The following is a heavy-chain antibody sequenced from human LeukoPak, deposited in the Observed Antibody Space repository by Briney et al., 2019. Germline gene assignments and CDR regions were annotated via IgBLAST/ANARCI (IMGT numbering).Heavy chain of an antibody. CDR3: AKDPYYYDSSGYYVGETQGFQH. J-gene: IGHJ1*01. Sequence: GGSLRLSCAASGFTFSSYAMSWVRQAPGKGLEWVSAISGSGGSTYYADSVKGRFTISRDNSKNTLYLQMNSLRAEDTAVYYCAKDPYYYDSSGYYVGETQGFQHWGQGTLVTVSS. CDR2: ISGSGGST. V-gene: IGHV3-23*01. D-gene: IGHD3-22*01. CDR1: GFTFSSYA.